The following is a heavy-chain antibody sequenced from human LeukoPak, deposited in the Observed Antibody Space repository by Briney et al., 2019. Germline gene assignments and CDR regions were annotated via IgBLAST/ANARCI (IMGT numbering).Heavy chain of an antibody. V-gene: IGHV3-30*02. CDR1: GFTFSSYG. CDR2: IRYDGSNK. J-gene: IGHJ4*02. CDR3: AKDAVVPAAIGRFDY. Sequence: GGSLRLSCAASGFTFSSYGMHWVRQAPGKGLEWVAFIRYDGSNKYYADSVKGRFTISRDNSKNTLYLQMNSLRAEDTAVYYCAKDAVVPAAIGRFDYWGQGTLVTVSS. D-gene: IGHD2-2*02.